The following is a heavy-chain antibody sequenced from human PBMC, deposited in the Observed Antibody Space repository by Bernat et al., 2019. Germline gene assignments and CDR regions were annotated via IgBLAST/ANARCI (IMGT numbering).Heavy chain of an antibody. V-gene: IGHV3-30*01. Sequence: QVQLVESGGGVVQPGRSLRLSCAASGFTFSSYAMHWVRQAPGKGLEWVAVISYDGSNKYYADSVKGRFTISRDNSKNTLYLQMNSLRAEDTAVYYCARDPADSSSFFDYWGQGTLVTVSS. D-gene: IGHD6-6*01. CDR3: ARDPADSSSFFDY. J-gene: IGHJ4*02. CDR1: GFTFSSYA. CDR2: ISYDGSNK.